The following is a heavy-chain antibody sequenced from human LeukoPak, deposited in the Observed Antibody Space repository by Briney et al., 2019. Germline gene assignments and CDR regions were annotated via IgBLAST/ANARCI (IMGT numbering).Heavy chain of an antibody. CDR3: ARFGSGWWYNDY. CDR2: IYHTGNI. Sequence: SETLSLTCTVSGGSISSYYWTWIRQPPGKGLEWIGYIYHTGNIKYNPSLNSRVTISIDTSKNQFSLKLSSVTAADTAVYYCARFGSGWWYNDYWGQGTLVTVSS. J-gene: IGHJ4*02. CDR1: GGSISSYY. V-gene: IGHV4-59*01. D-gene: IGHD6-19*01.